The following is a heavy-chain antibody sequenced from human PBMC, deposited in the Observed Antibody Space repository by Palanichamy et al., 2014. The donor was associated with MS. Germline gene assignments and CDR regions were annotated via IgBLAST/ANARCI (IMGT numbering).Heavy chain of an antibody. J-gene: IGHJ5*02. D-gene: IGHD1-26*01. Sequence: QVQLVQSGAEVKRPGSSVRVSCKASGVNLSNYAFSWVRQAPGQGLEWMGRIIPIRATTNYAQKFRDRVTLTADKASTTYYMELRTLTSEDTAVYYCARERSYSGSQDWFGPWGQGTLVIVSS. V-gene: IGHV1-69*04. CDR3: ARERSYSGSQDWFGP. CDR2: IIPIRATT. CDR1: GVNLSNYA.